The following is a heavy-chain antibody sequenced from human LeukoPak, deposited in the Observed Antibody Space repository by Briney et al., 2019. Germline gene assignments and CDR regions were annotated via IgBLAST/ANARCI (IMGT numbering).Heavy chain of an antibody. CDR1: GFTFSSYA. CDR3: ARSGIVVVTALGRDAFDI. CDR2: ISYDGSNK. D-gene: IGHD2-21*02. Sequence: GGSLRLSCAASGFTFSSYAMYWVRQAPGKGLEWVAVISYDGSNKYYADSVKGRFTISRDNSKNTLYLQMNSLRAEDTAVYYCARSGIVVVTALGRDAFDIWGQGTMVTVSS. J-gene: IGHJ3*02. V-gene: IGHV3-30-3*01.